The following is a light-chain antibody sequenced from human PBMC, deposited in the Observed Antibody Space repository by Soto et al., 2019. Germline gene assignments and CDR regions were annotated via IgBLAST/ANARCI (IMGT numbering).Light chain of an antibody. V-gene: IGLV2-14*01. CDR3: SSYTSSSTYV. J-gene: IGLJ1*01. Sequence: QSGLTQPASVSGSPGKSITISCTGTSSDVGGYNYVSWYQQHPGKAPKLMIYEVSNRPSGVSNRFSGSKSGNTASLTISGLQAEDEADYYCSSYTSSSTYVFGTGTKVTVL. CDR1: SSDVGGYNY. CDR2: EVS.